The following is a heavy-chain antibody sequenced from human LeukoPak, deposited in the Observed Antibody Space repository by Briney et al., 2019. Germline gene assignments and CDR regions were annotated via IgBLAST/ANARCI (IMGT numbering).Heavy chain of an antibody. Sequence: PGGSLRLSCAASGFTFSSYAMHWVRQAPGKGLEWVAVISFDGSNKYYADSVKGRFTISRDNSKNTLYLQMNSLRAEDTAVYYCARDRYYYDSRGGFDYWGQGTLVTVSS. V-gene: IGHV3-30-3*01. CDR3: ARDRYYYDSRGGFDY. CDR2: ISFDGSNK. D-gene: IGHD3-22*01. J-gene: IGHJ4*02. CDR1: GFTFSSYA.